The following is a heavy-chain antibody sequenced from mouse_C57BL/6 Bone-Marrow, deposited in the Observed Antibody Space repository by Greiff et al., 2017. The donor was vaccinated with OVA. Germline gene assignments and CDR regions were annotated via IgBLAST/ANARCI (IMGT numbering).Heavy chain of an antibody. CDR1: GYTFTSYW. J-gene: IGHJ3*01. V-gene: IGHV1-59*01. Sequence: QVQLQQPGAELVRPGTSVKLSCKASGYTFTSYWMHWVKQRPGQGLEWIGVIDPSDSYTNYNQKFKGKATLTVDTSSSTAYMQLSSLTSEDSAVYDGARSVGRPFAGWGKGTLVTVSA. CDR3: ARSVGRPFAG. CDR2: IDPSDSYT.